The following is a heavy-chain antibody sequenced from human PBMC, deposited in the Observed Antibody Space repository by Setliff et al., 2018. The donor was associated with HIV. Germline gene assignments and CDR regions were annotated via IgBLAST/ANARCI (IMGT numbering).Heavy chain of an antibody. J-gene: IGHJ4*02. CDR2: IWYDGSNK. CDR3: AKGPVTDSEVYFDY. V-gene: IGHV3-33*06. CDR1: GFTFSSYG. D-gene: IGHD4-4*01. Sequence: PGESLKISCAASGFTFSSYGMHWVRQAPGKGLEWVAVIWYDGSNKYYADSVKGRFTISRDNSKNTLYLQMISLRAEDTAVYYCAKGPVTDSEVYFDYWGQGTLVTVSS.